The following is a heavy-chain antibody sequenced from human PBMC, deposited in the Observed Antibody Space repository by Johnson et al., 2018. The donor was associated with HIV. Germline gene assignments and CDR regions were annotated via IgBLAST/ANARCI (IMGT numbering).Heavy chain of an antibody. CDR3: ARGLLWFGELLEAFDI. D-gene: IGHD3-10*01. J-gene: IGHJ3*02. V-gene: IGHV3-66*01. CDR2: IYVGGSK. CDR1: GFTVSSNY. Sequence: VQLVESGGGLVQPGGSLRLSCAASGFTVSSNYMSWVRQAPGKGLDWVSVIYVGGSKSSPDSGKGRSTISRDNSKNTLYLQMNSLRTEDTAVYYCARGLLWFGELLEAFDIWGQGTMVTVSS.